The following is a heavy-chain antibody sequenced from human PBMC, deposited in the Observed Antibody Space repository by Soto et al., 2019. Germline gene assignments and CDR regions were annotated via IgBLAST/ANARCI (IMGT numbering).Heavy chain of an antibody. CDR3: ARGGYSAGWTNGMDV. CDR2: IWYDGSNK. CDR1: GFTFNTYG. Sequence: QVQLVESGGGEVQPGRSLRLSCAASGFTFNTYGMHWVRQAPGKGLEWVAVIWYDGSNKYYADSVKGRFTISRDNPKNTLYMEMNSLRAEDTAVYHCARGGYSAGWTNGMDVGGQGPPFTVS. J-gene: IGHJ6*02. D-gene: IGHD6-19*01. V-gene: IGHV3-33*01.